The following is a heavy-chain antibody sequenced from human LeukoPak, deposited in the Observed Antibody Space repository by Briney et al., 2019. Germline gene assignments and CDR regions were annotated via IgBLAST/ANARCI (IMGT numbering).Heavy chain of an antibody. D-gene: IGHD1-26*01. J-gene: IGHJ4*02. Sequence: ASVKVSCKASGYTFTGYYMHCVRQAPGQGLEWMGWINPNSGGTNYAQKFQGRVTMTRDTSISTAYMELSRLRSDDTAVYYCARGGGSQGYYFDYWGQGTLVTVSS. CDR3: ARGGGSQGYYFDY. V-gene: IGHV1-2*02. CDR2: INPNSGGT. CDR1: GYTFTGYY.